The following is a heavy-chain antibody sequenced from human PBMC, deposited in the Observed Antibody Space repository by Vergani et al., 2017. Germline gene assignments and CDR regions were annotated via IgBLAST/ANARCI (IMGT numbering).Heavy chain of an antibody. CDR3: AREDSSTSGGACDF. CDR2: VSTGTKSQ. Sequence: QLVESGGGWVQPGGSLRLSCVVSGFDFSSHIMNWVRQAPGKGLEWVSFVSTGTKSQSYAESVKGRFTISRDSAKNSLYLQMDSLRAEDTAVYYCAREDSSTSGGACDFWGQGTKVTVSS. J-gene: IGHJ3*01. V-gene: IGHV3-48*01. D-gene: IGHD2-2*01. CDR1: GFDFSSHI.